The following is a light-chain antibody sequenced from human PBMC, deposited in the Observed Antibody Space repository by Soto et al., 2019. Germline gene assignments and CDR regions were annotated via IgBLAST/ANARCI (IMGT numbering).Light chain of an antibody. V-gene: IGKV1-39*01. CDR2: AAS. J-gene: IGKJ1*01. CDR1: PGPHSY. CDR3: QQCFSIPPT. Sequence: IQLTQSASSPSAAXGNKVTIPCRASPGPHSYVAWYQQKPAXAPKLLXYAASNWQRGGSSRFSGSGSGTDFTLTIDSLQPDDFAIYYCQQCFSIPPTFGHGTKVEIK.